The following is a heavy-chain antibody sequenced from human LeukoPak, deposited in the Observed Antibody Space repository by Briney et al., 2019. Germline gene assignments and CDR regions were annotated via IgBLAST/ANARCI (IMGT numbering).Heavy chain of an antibody. D-gene: IGHD6-13*01. Sequence: GSLRLSCSASGFTFSSYGMHWVRQAPGKGLEHVSAISSNGGSTYYVDSVKGRFTISRDNSKNTVYLQMSSLRAEDTAVYYCVKNQYSSSWYSFDYWGQGTPVTVSS. CDR2: ISSNGGST. CDR3: VKNQYSSSWYSFDY. CDR1: GFTFSSYG. J-gene: IGHJ4*02. V-gene: IGHV3-64D*09.